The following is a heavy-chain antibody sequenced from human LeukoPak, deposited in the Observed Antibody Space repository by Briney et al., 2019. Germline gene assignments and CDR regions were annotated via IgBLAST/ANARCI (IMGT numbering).Heavy chain of an antibody. Sequence: GGSLRLSCAASGFTFDDYAMHWVRQAPGKGLEWVSGISWNSGRIAYADSVKGRFIISRDNAKNSLYLQMNSLRTEDTAFYYCAKGITFGGVIVPDFDYWGQGTLVTVSS. V-gene: IGHV3-9*01. D-gene: IGHD3-16*02. J-gene: IGHJ4*02. CDR3: AKGITFGGVIVPDFDY. CDR2: ISWNSGRI. CDR1: GFTFDDYA.